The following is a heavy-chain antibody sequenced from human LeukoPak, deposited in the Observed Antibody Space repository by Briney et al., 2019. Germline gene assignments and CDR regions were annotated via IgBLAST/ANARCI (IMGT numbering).Heavy chain of an antibody. J-gene: IGHJ4*02. V-gene: IGHV1-2*02. CDR1: GYTFTGYY. CDR3: AASIRGNDYGDYGDY. CDR2: INPNSGGT. D-gene: IGHD4-17*01. Sequence: GASVKVSCKASGYTFTGYYMHWVRQAPGQGLEWTGWINPNSGGTNYAQKFQGRVTMTRDTAISKAYMEMSRLRSDDTAVYYCAASIRGNDYGDYGDYWGQGTLVTASS.